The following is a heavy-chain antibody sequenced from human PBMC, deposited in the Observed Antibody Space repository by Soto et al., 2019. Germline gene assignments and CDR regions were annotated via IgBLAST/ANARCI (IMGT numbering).Heavy chain of an antibody. CDR3: AAGSGSYYTLGY. CDR1: GFTFSSYG. D-gene: IGHD3-10*01. Sequence: GGSLRLSCAASGFTFSSYGMHWVRKAPGKGLEWVAVISYDGSNKYYADSVKGRFTISRDNSKNTLYLQMNSLRAEDTAVYYCAAGSGSYYTLGYWGQGTLVTVSS. V-gene: IGHV3-30*03. CDR2: ISYDGSNK. J-gene: IGHJ4*02.